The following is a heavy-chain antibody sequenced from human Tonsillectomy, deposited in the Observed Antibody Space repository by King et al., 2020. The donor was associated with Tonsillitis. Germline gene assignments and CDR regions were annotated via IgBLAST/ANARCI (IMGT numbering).Heavy chain of an antibody. V-gene: IGHV3-74*01. CDR3: VREISNCVGDCFGY. D-gene: IGHD2-21*01. J-gene: IGHJ4*02. CDR2: INNDGSSI. Sequence: VQLVESGGGLVQPGGSLRLSCAASGFTFSRSWMHWVRQAPGKGLVWVSRINNDGSSIGYGDSVKGRFTISRDNAKNTLYLQMNSLRVEDTAVYYCVREISNCVGDCFGYWGQGTLVTTSS. CDR1: GFTFSRSW.